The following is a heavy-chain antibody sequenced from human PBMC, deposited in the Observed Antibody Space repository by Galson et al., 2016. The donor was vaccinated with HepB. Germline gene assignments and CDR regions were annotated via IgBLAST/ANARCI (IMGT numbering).Heavy chain of an antibody. CDR2: INADNGNT. Sequence: SVKVSCKAFGFMFPGYGITWVRQAPGQGLEWMGWINADNGNTNYAQKFQGRVTMTTDTSTNTAYMELRSLRSDDTAAYYCARRVSNGVWYYYYGLDVWGHGTTVTVSS. CDR1: GFMFPGYG. D-gene: IGHD3-10*01. V-gene: IGHV1-18*01. J-gene: IGHJ6*02. CDR3: ARRVSNGVWYYYYGLDV.